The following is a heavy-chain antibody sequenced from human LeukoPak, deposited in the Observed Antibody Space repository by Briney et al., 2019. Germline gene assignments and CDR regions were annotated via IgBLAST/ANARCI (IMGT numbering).Heavy chain of an antibody. CDR1: GGTFSSYA. D-gene: IGHD3-22*01. CDR2: IIPIFGTA. CDR3: ARVYYDSSGYYPRPPYYFDY. J-gene: IGHJ4*02. Sequence: SVKVSCKPSGGTFSSYAISWVRQAPGQGLEWMGGIIPIFGTANYAQKFQGRVTITADESTSTAYMELSSLRSEDTAVYYCARVYYDSSGYYPRPPYYFDYWGQGTLVTVSS. V-gene: IGHV1-69*13.